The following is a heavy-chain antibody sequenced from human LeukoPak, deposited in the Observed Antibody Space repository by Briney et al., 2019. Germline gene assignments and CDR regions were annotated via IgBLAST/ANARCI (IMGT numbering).Heavy chain of an antibody. V-gene: IGHV4-34*01. J-gene: IGHJ3*02. D-gene: IGHD3-16*01. CDR1: GGSFSGYY. Sequence: SETLSLTCAVYGGSFSGYYWSWIRQPPGKGLEWIGEINHSGSTNYNPSLKSRVTISVDTSKNQFSLKLSSVTAADTAVYYCARLRWASDAFDIWAKGQWSPSLQ. CDR2: INHSGST. CDR3: ARLRWASDAFDI.